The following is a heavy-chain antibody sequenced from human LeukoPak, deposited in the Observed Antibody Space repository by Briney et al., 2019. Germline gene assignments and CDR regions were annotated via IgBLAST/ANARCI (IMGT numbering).Heavy chain of an antibody. CDR3: ARGLHGYSYGYVPWELYSYMDV. V-gene: IGHV4-61*09. CDR1: GGSMKSGSYY. CDR2: FYTSGHT. J-gene: IGHJ6*03. D-gene: IGHD5-18*01. Sequence: SDTLSLTCTVSGGSMKSGSYYWTWIRQPAGKGLEWIGHFYTSGHTNYNPSLKSRVTISVDTSKNQFSLKMNSVTAADTAVYYCARGLHGYSYGYVPWELYSYMDVWGKGTTVTVSS.